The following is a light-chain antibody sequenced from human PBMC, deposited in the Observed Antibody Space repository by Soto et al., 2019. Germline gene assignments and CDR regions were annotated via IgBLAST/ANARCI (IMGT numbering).Light chain of an antibody. V-gene: IGKV3-11*01. J-gene: IGKJ2*01. CDR2: SAS. CDR1: QSISNY. Sequence: IVVTQSPATLSVSPGERATLSCRASQSISNYLAWYQQRPGQAPRLLIYSASNRATGIPVRFSGSGSGTDFTLTISSLEPEDFAVYYCQQRSTWPQTFGQGTKPEIK. CDR3: QQRSTWPQT.